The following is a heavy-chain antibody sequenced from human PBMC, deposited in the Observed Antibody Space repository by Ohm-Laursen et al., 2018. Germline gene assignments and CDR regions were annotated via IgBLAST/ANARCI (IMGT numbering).Heavy chain of an antibody. J-gene: IGHJ1*01. Sequence: TLSLTCVVYGGSFTGHYWSWIRQPPGKGLEWIGHISYTGYTSYKSSLKSRVTISLDTSRKHFSLRLTSLAAADTAVYYCARGSNEYGGLYFPHWGQGTLVTVSS. CDR1: GGSFTGHY. V-gene: IGHV4-59*11. D-gene: IGHD4-23*01. CDR2: ISYTGYT. CDR3: ARGSNEYGGLYFPH.